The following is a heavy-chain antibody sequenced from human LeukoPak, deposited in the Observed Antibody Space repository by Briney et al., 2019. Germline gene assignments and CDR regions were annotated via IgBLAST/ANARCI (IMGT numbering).Heavy chain of an antibody. V-gene: IGHV3-48*02. Sequence: GGSLRLSCAASGFTFSSYSMNWVRQAPGKGLEWVSYISSSSSTIYYADSVRGRFTISRDNAKNSLYLQMNSLRDEDTAVYYCARDLPPGSSGWYLGYWGQGTLVTVSS. CDR3: ARDLPPGSSGWYLGY. J-gene: IGHJ4*02. D-gene: IGHD6-19*01. CDR1: GFTFSSYS. CDR2: ISSSSSTI.